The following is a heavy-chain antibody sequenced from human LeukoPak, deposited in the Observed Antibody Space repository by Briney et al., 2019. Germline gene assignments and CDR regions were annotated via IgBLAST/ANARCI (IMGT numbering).Heavy chain of an antibody. Sequence: GGSLRLSCAASGFTFSSYGMHWVRQAPGKGLEWVAVIWYDGSNKYYADSVKGRFTISRDNSKNTLYLQMNSLRAEDTAVYYCAKVILTGFDAFDIWGQGTMVTVSS. V-gene: IGHV3-33*06. J-gene: IGHJ3*02. CDR3: AKVILTGFDAFDI. D-gene: IGHD3-9*01. CDR2: IWYDGSNK. CDR1: GFTFSSYG.